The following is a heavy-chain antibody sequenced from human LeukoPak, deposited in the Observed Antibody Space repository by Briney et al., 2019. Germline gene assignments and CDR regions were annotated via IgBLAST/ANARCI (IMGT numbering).Heavy chain of an antibody. CDR3: ARQSRDGSKTRGYYFDY. CDR1: GYIFTNYW. J-gene: IGHJ4*02. Sequence: GESLKISCQVSGYIFTNYWIGWVRQMPGKGQESIGIIYPGDSDTTYSPSFQGQVTISVDKSISTVYLQWSSLKASDTAMYYCARQSRDGSKTRGYYFDYWGQGTLVTVSS. CDR2: IYPGDSDT. V-gene: IGHV5-51*01. D-gene: IGHD3-10*01.